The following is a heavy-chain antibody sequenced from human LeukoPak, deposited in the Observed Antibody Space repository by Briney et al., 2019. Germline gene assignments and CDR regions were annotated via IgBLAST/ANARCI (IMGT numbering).Heavy chain of an antibody. D-gene: IGHD1-20*01. Sequence: PSQTLFLTCAVSGGSISSGGYSWSWIRQPPGKGLEWIGYIYHSGSTYYNPSLKSRVTISVDRSKNQFSLKLSSVTAADTAVYYCARGGDYNSEFDYWGQGTLVTVSS. CDR1: GGSISSGGYS. CDR2: IYHSGST. V-gene: IGHV4-30-2*01. J-gene: IGHJ4*02. CDR3: ARGGDYNSEFDY.